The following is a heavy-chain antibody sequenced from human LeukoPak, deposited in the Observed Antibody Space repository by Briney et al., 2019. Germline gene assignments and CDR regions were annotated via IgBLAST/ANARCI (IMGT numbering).Heavy chain of an antibody. CDR2: MNPNSGNT. Sequence: ASVKVSCKASGYTFTGYYMHWVRQAPGQGLEWMGWMNPNSGNTGYAQKFQGRVTMTRNTSISTAYMELSSLRPEDTAVYYCAREIGYCSGGSCYSRDYYYYYMDVWGKGTTVTISS. D-gene: IGHD2-15*01. CDR3: AREIGYCSGGSCYSRDYYYYYMDV. CDR1: GYTFTGYY. J-gene: IGHJ6*03. V-gene: IGHV1-8*02.